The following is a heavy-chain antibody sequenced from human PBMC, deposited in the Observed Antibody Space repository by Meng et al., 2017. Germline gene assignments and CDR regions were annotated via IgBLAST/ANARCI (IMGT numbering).Heavy chain of an antibody. J-gene: IGHJ2*01. D-gene: IGHD2-15*01. CDR2: ISSSSSYI. CDR3: ARDGRHCSGGSCYSYWYFDL. CDR1: GFTFSSYS. V-gene: IGHV3-21*01. Sequence: GGSLRLSCAASGFTFSSYSMNWVRQAPGKGLEWVSSISSSSSYIYYADSVKGRFTISRDNAKNSLYLQMNSLRAEDTAVYYCARDGRHCSGGSCYSYWYFDLWGRSTLVTVSS.